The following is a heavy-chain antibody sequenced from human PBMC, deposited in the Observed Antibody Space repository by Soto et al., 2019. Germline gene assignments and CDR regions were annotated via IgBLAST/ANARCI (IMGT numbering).Heavy chain of an antibody. CDR2: ISYDGSNK. CDR1: GFTFSSYA. Sequence: GGSLRLSCAASGFTFSSYAMHWVRQAPGKGLEWVAVISYDGSNKYYADSVKGRFTISRDNSKNTLYLQMNSLRAEDTAVYYCARDVYGSGSPPYYFDYWGQGTLVTVSS. V-gene: IGHV3-30-3*01. J-gene: IGHJ4*02. CDR3: ARDVYGSGSPPYYFDY. D-gene: IGHD3-10*01.